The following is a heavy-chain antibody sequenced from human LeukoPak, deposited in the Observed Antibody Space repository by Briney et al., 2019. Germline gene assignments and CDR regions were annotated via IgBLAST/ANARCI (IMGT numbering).Heavy chain of an antibody. D-gene: IGHD3-22*01. Sequence: GGSLRLSFAASGFTFSSYSMNWVRQAPGKGLEWVSSISSSSSYIYYADSVKGRFTISRDNAKNSLYLQMNSLRAEDTAVYYCARDSHYYDSSGYWLVYWGQGTLVTVSS. CDR1: GFTFSSYS. CDR3: ARDSHYYDSSGYWLVY. CDR2: ISSSSSYI. V-gene: IGHV3-21*01. J-gene: IGHJ4*02.